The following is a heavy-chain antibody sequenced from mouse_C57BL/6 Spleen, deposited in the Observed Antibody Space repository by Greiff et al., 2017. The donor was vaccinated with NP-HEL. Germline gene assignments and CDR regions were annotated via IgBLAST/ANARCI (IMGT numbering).Heavy chain of an antibody. V-gene: IGHV1-42*01. CDR2: INPSTGGT. CDR3: ARLRGFDY. CDR1: GYSFTGYY. Sequence: VQLKQSGPELVKPGASVKISCKASGYSFTGYYMNWVKQSPEKSLEWIGEINPSTGGTTYNQKFKAKATLTVDKSSSTAYMQLKSLTSEDSAVYYCARLRGFDYWGQGTTLTVSS. J-gene: IGHJ2*01. D-gene: IGHD1-1*01.